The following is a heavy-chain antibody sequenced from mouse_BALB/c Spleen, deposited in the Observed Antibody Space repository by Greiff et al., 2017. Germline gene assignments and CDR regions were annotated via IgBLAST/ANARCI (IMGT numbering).Heavy chain of an antibody. CDR1: GYSITSDYA. CDR2: ISYSGST. V-gene: IGHV3-2*02. Sequence: EVMLVESGPGLVKPSQSLSLTCTVTGYSITSDYAWNWIRQFPGNKLEWMGYISYSGSTSYNPSLKSRISITRDTSKNQFFLQLNSVTTEDTATYYCARSELGRGYFDYWGQGTTLTVSS. D-gene: IGHD4-1*01. CDR3: ARSELGRGYFDY. J-gene: IGHJ2*01.